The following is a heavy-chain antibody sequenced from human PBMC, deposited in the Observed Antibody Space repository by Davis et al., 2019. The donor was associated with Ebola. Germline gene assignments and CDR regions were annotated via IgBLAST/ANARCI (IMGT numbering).Heavy chain of an antibody. D-gene: IGHD3-3*01. CDR2: INHSGST. Sequence: SETLSLTCAVYGGPLSGYYWSWIRQPPGKGLEWIGKINHSGSTNYNPSLKSRVTISVDTSKNQFSLKLSSVTAADTAVYYCARGLLRFLEWLYRFDAFDIWGQGTMVTVSS. CDR1: GGPLSGYY. J-gene: IGHJ3*02. CDR3: ARGLLRFLEWLYRFDAFDI. V-gene: IGHV4-34*01.